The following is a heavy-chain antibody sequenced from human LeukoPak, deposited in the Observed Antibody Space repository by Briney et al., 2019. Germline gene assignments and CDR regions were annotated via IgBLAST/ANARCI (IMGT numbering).Heavy chain of an antibody. V-gene: IGHV3-7*01. J-gene: IGHJ5*01. CDR1: GFTFSDYW. CDR3: AATNWFDS. D-gene: IGHD1-26*01. CDR2: INQGGSDQ. Sequence: GGSLRLSCAASGFTFSDYWMSWVRQAPGKGPEWVANINQGGSDQYYVDSLKGRFTISRDNAKNLLFLQMNGLTAGDTAVYYCAATNWFDSWGQGTLVTVSS.